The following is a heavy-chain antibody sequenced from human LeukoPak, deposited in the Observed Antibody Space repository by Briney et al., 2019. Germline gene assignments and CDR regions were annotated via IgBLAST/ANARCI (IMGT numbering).Heavy chain of an antibody. J-gene: IGHJ4*02. D-gene: IGHD2-15*01. CDR1: GYSISSGYY. CDR2: IYHSGST. Sequence: PSETLSLTCTVSGYSISSGYYWGWIRQPPGKGLEWIGSIYHSGSTYYNPSLKSRVTISVDTSKNQFSLKLSSVTAADTAVYYCAREGRYCSGGSCYSLVDYWGQGTLVTVSS. V-gene: IGHV4-38-2*02. CDR3: AREGRYCSGGSCYSLVDY.